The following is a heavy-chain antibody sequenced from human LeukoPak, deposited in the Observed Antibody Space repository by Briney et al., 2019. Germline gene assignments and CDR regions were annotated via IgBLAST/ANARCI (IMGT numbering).Heavy chain of an antibody. D-gene: IGHD3-3*01. CDR3: ARDLKARTQYYDFWSGYWNY. CDR1: GFTFSYYG. Sequence: PGGSLRLSCAASGFTFSYYGMHWVRQAPVRGLEWVTFIRYDGSQTYYADSLKGRFTISRDNSKNTLYLQMNSLRAEDTAVYYCARDLKARTQYYDFWSGYWNYWGQGTLVTVSS. V-gene: IGHV3-30*02. CDR2: IRYDGSQT. J-gene: IGHJ4*02.